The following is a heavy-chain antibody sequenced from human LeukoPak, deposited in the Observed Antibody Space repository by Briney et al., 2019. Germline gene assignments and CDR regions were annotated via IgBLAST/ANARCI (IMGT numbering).Heavy chain of an antibody. J-gene: IGHJ6*03. CDR1: GGSFSAYY. V-gene: IGHV4-34*01. Sequence: SETLSLTCAVSGGSFSAYYWSWIRQPPGKGLEWIGEINHSGSTDYNPSLKRRVTISVDTSKNQFSLKMTSVTAADTAVYYCARINYGSGSLYYYYYMDVWGKGTTVTISS. D-gene: IGHD3-10*01. CDR3: ARINYGSGSLYYYYYMDV. CDR2: INHSGST.